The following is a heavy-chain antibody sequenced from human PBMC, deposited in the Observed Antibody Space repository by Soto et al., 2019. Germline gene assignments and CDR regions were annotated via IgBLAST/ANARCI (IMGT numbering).Heavy chain of an antibody. CDR2: MNPNSGNT. Sequence: QVQLVQSGAEVKKTGASVKVSCKASEYTFTKYDINWVRQATGQGLEGMGWMNPNSGNTGYAQKFQGRVTMTRNTSISTAYMELSSLRSEDTAVYYCARPLRYCSSTSCQYYFDYWGQGTLVTVSS. CDR3: ARPLRYCSSTSCQYYFDY. CDR1: EYTFTKYD. V-gene: IGHV1-8*01. J-gene: IGHJ4*02. D-gene: IGHD2-2*01.